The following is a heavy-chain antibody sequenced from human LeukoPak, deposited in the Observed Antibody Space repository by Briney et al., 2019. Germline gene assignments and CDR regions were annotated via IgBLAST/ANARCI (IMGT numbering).Heavy chain of an antibody. CDR2: IYYSGST. CDR1: GGSISSSSYY. J-gene: IGHJ4*02. CDR3: AGEEQQLVRYFDY. V-gene: IGHV4-39*07. Sequence: SETLSLTCTVSGGSISSSSYYWGWIRQPPGKGLEWIGSIYYSGSTYYNPSLKSRVTISVDTSKNQFSLKLSSVTAADTAVYYCAGEEQQLVRYFDYWGQGTLVTVSS. D-gene: IGHD6-13*01.